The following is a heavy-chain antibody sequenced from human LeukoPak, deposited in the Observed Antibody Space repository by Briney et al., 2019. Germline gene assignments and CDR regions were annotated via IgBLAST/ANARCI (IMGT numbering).Heavy chain of an antibody. CDR1: GYTFTSYY. CDR3: ARGPIPMVRGVIDYFDY. V-gene: IGHV1-46*03. J-gene: IGHJ4*02. Sequence: ASVKVSCKASGYTFTSYYMHWVRRAPGQGLEWMGIINPSGGSTSYAQKFQGRVTMTRDTSTSTVYMELSSLRSEDTAVYYCARGPIPMVRGVIDYFDYWGQGTLVTVSS. D-gene: IGHD3-10*01. CDR2: INPSGGST.